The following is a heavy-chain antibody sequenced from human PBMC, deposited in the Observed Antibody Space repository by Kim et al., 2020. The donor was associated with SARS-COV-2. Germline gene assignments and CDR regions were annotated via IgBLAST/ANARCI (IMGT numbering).Heavy chain of an antibody. CDR2: IKQDGSEK. CDR3: ARYPIAAAGNFDY. J-gene: IGHJ4*02. CDR1: GFTFSSYW. Sequence: GGSLRLSCAASGFTFSSYWMSWVRQAPGKGLEWVANIKQDGSEKYYVDSVKGRFTISRDNAKNSLYLQMNSLRAEDTAVYYCARYPIAAAGNFDYWGQGTLVTVSS. V-gene: IGHV3-7*03. D-gene: IGHD6-13*01.